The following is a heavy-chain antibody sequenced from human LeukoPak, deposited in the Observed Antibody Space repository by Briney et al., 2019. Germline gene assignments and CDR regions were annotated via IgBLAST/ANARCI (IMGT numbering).Heavy chain of an antibody. J-gene: IGHJ4*02. Sequence: GGSLRLSCAASGFTVSSNYMSWVRQAPGKGLEWVSVIYSCGSTYYADSVKGRFTISRDNSKNTLYLQMDNLRVDDTAVYYCARGLSAAYDFWGQGILVTVSS. CDR3: ARGLSAAYDF. V-gene: IGHV3-66*03. CDR1: GFTVSSNY. D-gene: IGHD2-21*01. CDR2: IYSCGST.